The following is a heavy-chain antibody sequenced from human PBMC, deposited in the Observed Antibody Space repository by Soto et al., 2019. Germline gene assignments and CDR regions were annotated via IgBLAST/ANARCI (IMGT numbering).Heavy chain of an antibody. D-gene: IGHD2-15*01. CDR2: IYPGDSDT. Sequence: GESLKISSKGSGYSFTSYWIGWVRQMPGKGLEWMGIIYPGDSDTRYSPSFQGQVTISADKSISTAYLQWSSLKASDTAMYYCARGEISSLYYYYGMDVWGQGTTVTVSS. CDR3: ARGEISSLYYYYGMDV. J-gene: IGHJ6*02. CDR1: GYSFTSYW. V-gene: IGHV5-51*01.